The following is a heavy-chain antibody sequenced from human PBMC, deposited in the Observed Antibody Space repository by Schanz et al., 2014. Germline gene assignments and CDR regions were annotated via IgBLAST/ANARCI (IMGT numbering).Heavy chain of an antibody. D-gene: IGHD1-7*01. V-gene: IGHV3-72*01. Sequence: EVQLVESGGGLVQPGGSLRLSCADSGFTVSDHYMDWVRQAPGKGLEWLGRVRNRRNSDIIEYAASVEGRFTISRDESKNSVYLQMNSLQTDDTAVYYCFSMHYGNSVYWGQGTLVTVSS. CDR2: VRNRRNSDII. J-gene: IGHJ4*02. CDR3: FSMHYGNSVY. CDR1: GFTVSDHY.